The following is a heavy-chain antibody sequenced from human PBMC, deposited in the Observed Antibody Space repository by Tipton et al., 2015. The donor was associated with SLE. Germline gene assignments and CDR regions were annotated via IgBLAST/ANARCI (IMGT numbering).Heavy chain of an antibody. D-gene: IGHD3-3*01. J-gene: IGHJ3*02. Sequence: TLSLTCTVSGGSISSHYWSWIRQPPGKGLEWIGYIYYSGSTNYNPSLKSRVTISVDTSKNQFSLKLSSVTAADTAVYYCATYITIFGVVTDAFDIWGQGTMVTASS. CDR2: IYYSGST. V-gene: IGHV4-59*11. CDR3: ATYITIFGVVTDAFDI. CDR1: GGSISSHY.